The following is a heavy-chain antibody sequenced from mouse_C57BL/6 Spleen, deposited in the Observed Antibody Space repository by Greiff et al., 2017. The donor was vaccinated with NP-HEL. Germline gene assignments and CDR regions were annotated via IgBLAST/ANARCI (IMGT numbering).Heavy chain of an antibody. V-gene: IGHV5-6*01. CDR1: GFTFSSYG. CDR3: ARQNYEFAY. J-gene: IGHJ3*01. Sequence: EVKVVESGGDLVKPGGSLKLSCAASGFTFSSYGMSWVRQTPDKRLEWVATISSGGSYTYYPDSVKGRFTISRDNAKNTLYLQMSSLKSEDTAMYYCARQNYEFAYWGQGTLVTVSA. D-gene: IGHD1-1*01. CDR2: ISSGGSYT.